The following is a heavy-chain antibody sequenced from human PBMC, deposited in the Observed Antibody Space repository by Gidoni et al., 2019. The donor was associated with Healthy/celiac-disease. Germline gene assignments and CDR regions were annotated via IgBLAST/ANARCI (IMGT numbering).Heavy chain of an antibody. V-gene: IGHV3-21*01. CDR3: ARDYGPYGEQQLVRSSYYYYGMDV. Sequence: EVQLVESGGGLVKPGGSLRLSCAASGFTFSSYSMNWVRQAPGKGLEWVSSISSSSSYIYYADSVKGRFTISRDNAKNSLYLQMNSLRAEDTAVYYCARDYGPYGEQQLVRSSYYYYGMDVWGQGTTVTVSS. D-gene: IGHD6-13*01. CDR2: ISSSSSYI. J-gene: IGHJ6*02. CDR1: GFTFSSYS.